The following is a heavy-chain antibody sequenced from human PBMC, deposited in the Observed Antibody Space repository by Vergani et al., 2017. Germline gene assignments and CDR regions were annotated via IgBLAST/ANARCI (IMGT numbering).Heavy chain of an antibody. V-gene: IGHV3-30*02. CDR1: GLPLSNYA. D-gene: IGHD3-16*01. CDR2: IQFDGSNQ. Sequence: QVQLVESGGGVVQRGGSLRLSCATSGLPLSNYAMHWIRQGPGKGLEFVAFIQFDGSNQYYADSVKGRFTLSRDFSKNTLYLQMNSLRTDDTATYYCAKHFRGWGIDYWGQGTQVIVSS. CDR3: AKHFRGWGIDY. J-gene: IGHJ4*02.